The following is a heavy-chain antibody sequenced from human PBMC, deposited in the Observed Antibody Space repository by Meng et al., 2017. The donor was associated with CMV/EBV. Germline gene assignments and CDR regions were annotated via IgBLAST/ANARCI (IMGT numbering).Heavy chain of an antibody. D-gene: IGHD2-15*01. J-gene: IGHJ6*02. CDR3: ARRATLSYYYYYYGMDV. CDR1: GFTFSSYA. Sequence: GESLKISCAASGFTFSSYAMSWVRQAPGKGLEWVANIKQDGSEKYYVDSVKGRFTISRDNAKNSLYLQMNSLRAEDTAVYYCARRATLSYYYYYYGMDVWGQGTTVTVSS. CDR2: IKQDGSEK. V-gene: IGHV3-7*01.